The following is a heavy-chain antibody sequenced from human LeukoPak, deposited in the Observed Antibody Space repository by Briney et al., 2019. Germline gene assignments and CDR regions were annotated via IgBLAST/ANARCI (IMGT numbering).Heavy chain of an antibody. J-gene: IGHJ6*02. CDR3: ARVGIAAAGLYYYYGMDV. D-gene: IGHD6-13*01. CDR1: GFTFSSYS. Sequence: GGALRLSCAASGFTFSSYSMNWVRQAPGKGLEWVSSISSSSSYIYYADSVKGRFTISRDNAKNSLYLQMNSLRAEDTAVYYCARVGIAAAGLYYYYGMDVWGQGTTVTVSS. V-gene: IGHV3-21*01. CDR2: ISSSSSYI.